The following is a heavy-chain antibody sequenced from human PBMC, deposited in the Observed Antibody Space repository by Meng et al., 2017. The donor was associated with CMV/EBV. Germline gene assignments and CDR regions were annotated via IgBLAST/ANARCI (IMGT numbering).Heavy chain of an antibody. CDR2: IYYSGST. CDR3: ARDNRRGGVDY. D-gene: IGHD3-3*01. V-gene: IGHV4-30-4*08. Sequence: QGPLQASGPGLVKPSQTLSLTCTVSGGSISSGDYYWSWIRQPPGKGLEWIGYIYYSGSTYYNPSLKSRVTISVDTSKNQFSLKLSSVTAADTAVYHCARDNRRGGVDYWGQGTLVTVSS. J-gene: IGHJ4*02. CDR1: GGSISSGDYY.